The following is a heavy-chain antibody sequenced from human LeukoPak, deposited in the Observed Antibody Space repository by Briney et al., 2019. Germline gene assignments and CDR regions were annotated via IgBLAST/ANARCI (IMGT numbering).Heavy chain of an antibody. CDR1: GGSFSGYY. D-gene: IGHD3-10*01. V-gene: IGHV4-59*01. CDR2: IYYSGST. J-gene: IGHJ6*03. Sequence: SETLSLTCAVYGGSFSGYYWSWIRQPPGKGLEWIGYIYYSGSTNYNPSLKSRVAISVDTSKNQFSLKLSSVTAADTAVYYCARDSPYYYGSGSATYYMDVWGKGTTVTISS. CDR3: ARDSPYYYGSGSATYYMDV.